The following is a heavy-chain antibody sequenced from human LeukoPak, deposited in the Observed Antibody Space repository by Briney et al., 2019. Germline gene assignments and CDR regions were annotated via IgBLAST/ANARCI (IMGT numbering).Heavy chain of an antibody. D-gene: IGHD5-12*01. CDR2: IIPIFGTA. J-gene: IGHJ6*03. Sequence: ASVKVSCKASGGTFSSYAISWVRQASGQGLEWMGRIIPIFGTANYAQKFQGRVTITTDESTSTAYMELSSLRSEDTAVYYCAREIFGDIVATTYYYYYYMDVWGKGTTVTVSS. V-gene: IGHV1-69*05. CDR1: GGTFSSYA. CDR3: AREIFGDIVATTYYYYYYMDV.